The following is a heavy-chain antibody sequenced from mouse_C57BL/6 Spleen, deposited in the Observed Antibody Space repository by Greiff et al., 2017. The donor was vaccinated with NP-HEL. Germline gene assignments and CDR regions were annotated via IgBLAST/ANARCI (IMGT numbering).Heavy chain of an antibody. CDR3: ARHGEYYGSHDFDY. Sequence: EVQGVESGGGLVKPGGSLKLSCAASGFTFSSYTMPWVRQTPEKGLEWVATISGGGGNTYYPDSVKGRFTISRDNATNTLYLQMSSLRSEDTAVYYGARHGEYYGSHDFDYWGQGTTLTVSS. CDR2: ISGGGGNT. D-gene: IGHD1-1*01. CDR1: GFTFSSYT. V-gene: IGHV5-9*04. J-gene: IGHJ2*01.